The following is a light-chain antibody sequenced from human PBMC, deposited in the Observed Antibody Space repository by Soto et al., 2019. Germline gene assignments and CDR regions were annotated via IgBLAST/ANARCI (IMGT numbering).Light chain of an antibody. CDR2: AAS. Sequence: DIHMTQSPSSLSASLGDRVTITLRASQSISSYLNWYQQRPGKAPKLLIHAASTLQSGVPSRFSGSESESGTDFTLTISSLQPEDFATYYCQQSYTSPHFGQGTKVDIK. CDR3: QQSYTSPH. V-gene: IGKV1-39*01. CDR1: QSISSY. J-gene: IGKJ2*01.